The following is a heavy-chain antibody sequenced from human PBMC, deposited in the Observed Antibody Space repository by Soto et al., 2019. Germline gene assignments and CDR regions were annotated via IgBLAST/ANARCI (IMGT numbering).Heavy chain of an antibody. CDR2: IYYSGST. V-gene: IGHV4-59*01. CDR3: ARERKNYYGSGSQYYYYYMDV. D-gene: IGHD3-10*01. J-gene: IGHJ6*03. CDR1: GGSISSYY. Sequence: SETLSLTCTVSGGSISSYYWSWIRQPPGKGLEWIGYIYYSGSTNYNPSLKSRVTISVDTSKNQFSLKLSSVTAADTAVYYCARERKNYYGSGSQYYYYYMDVWGKGTTVTVSS.